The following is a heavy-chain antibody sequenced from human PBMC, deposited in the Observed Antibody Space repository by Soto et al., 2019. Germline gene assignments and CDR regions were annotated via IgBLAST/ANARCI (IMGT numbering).Heavy chain of an antibody. V-gene: IGHV3-74*01. D-gene: IGHD2-21*02. CDR3: VCFECGRTAVVTAMEANGY. J-gene: IGHJ4*02. Sequence: GGSLRLSCAASGFTFSNYWMHWVRQSPGKGLVWVSRINSDETITSYADSVKGRFTISRDNAKNTLYLQMSSLRVEDTTLYYCVCFECGRTAVVTAMEANGYWGQGTLVTVSS. CDR1: GFTFSNYW. CDR2: INSDETIT.